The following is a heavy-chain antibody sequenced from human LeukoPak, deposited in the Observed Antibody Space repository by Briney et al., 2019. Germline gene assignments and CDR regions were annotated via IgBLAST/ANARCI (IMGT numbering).Heavy chain of an antibody. Sequence: PSETLSLTCAVSGGSISSGGYSWSWIRQPPGKGLEWIGYIYHSGSTYYNPSLKSRVTISVDRSKNQFSLKLSSVTAADTAVYYCARGGGNRVGDAFDIWGQGTMVTVSS. CDR2: IYHSGST. J-gene: IGHJ3*02. CDR3: ARGGGNRVGDAFDI. CDR1: GGSISSGGYS. D-gene: IGHD4-23*01. V-gene: IGHV4-30-2*01.